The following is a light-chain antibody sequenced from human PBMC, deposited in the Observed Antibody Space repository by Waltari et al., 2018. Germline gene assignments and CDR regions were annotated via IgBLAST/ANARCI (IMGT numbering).Light chain of an antibody. Sequence: DIQMTQFPSTLSASVGDRVIITCRASENINNWLAWYQQRPGKAPDLLIYQASSLETGVPSRFSGSGSGTEFALTISSLQSDDFATYYCQHYGSYSGTFGQGTKVE. J-gene: IGKJ1*01. CDR1: ENINNW. CDR2: QAS. V-gene: IGKV1-5*03. CDR3: QHYGSYSGT.